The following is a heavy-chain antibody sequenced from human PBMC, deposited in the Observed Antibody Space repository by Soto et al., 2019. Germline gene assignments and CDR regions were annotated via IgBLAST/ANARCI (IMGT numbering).Heavy chain of an antibody. CDR3: ARHVTYGGNSCDY. D-gene: IGHD4-17*01. CDR1: GCSISSYY. V-gene: IGHV4-59*08. J-gene: IGHJ4*02. Sequence: PSETLSLTCTVSGCSISSYYLSWIRQPPGKGLEWIGYINSGGSSNYNPSLKSRLTISVDTSKNQFSLNLNSVTAADTAVYYCARHVTYGGNSCDYWGQGTLVTVSS. CDR2: INSGGSS.